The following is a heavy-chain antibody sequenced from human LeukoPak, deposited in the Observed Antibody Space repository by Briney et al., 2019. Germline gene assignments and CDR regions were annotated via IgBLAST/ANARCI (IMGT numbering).Heavy chain of an antibody. D-gene: IGHD3-10*01. CDR2: ISANNGNT. CDR3: ASGPSYYTN. Sequence: EASVKVSCKASGYTFTSYAMHWVRQAPGQRLEWMGWISANNGNTNYAQKLQGRVTMTTDTSTSTAYMELRSLRSDDTAVYYCASGPSYYTNWSQGTLVTVSS. J-gene: IGHJ4*02. V-gene: IGHV1-18*01. CDR1: GYTFTSYA.